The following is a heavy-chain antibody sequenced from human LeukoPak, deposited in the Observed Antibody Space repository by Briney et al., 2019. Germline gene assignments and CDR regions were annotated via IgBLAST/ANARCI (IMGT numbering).Heavy chain of an antibody. J-gene: IGHJ4*02. CDR3: ARDRGTRGYYDSSGYFPYYFDY. Sequence: HPGGSLPLSCAASGFTFSSYEMNWVRQAPGKGLEWVSYISSSGSTIYYADSVKGRFTISRDNAKNSLYLQMNSLRAEDTAVYYCARDRGTRGYYDSSGYFPYYFDYWGQGTLVTVSS. D-gene: IGHD3-22*01. V-gene: IGHV3-48*03. CDR2: ISSSGSTI. CDR1: GFTFSSYE.